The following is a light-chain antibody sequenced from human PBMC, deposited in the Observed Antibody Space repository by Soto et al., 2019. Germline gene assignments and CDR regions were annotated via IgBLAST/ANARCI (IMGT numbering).Light chain of an antibody. Sequence: EIVMTQSPATLSVSPGETATLSCRASQSVSSNLAWYHQKPGQAPSLLIYGASTRATDIPPRFSGRGSGTEFTPTITSLQSEDFAVYYCQQYKNWPPLTFGGGTKVDIK. CDR1: QSVSSN. V-gene: IGKV3-15*01. J-gene: IGKJ4*01. CDR2: GAS. CDR3: QQYKNWPPLT.